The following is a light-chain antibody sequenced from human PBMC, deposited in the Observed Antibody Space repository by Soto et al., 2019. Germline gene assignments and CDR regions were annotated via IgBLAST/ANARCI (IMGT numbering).Light chain of an antibody. CDR2: LAS. Sequence: DVVMTQCPLSLPVTPGEPASISCRSSQSLLHSNGYNYLAWFLQKAGQSPQLLIYLASSRASGVPDRFSGSGSGTDFTLEISSVEAEDVGIYYCMQLLHPPLTFGGGTKVEIK. CDR1: QSLLHSNGYNY. CDR3: MQLLHPPLT. J-gene: IGKJ4*01. V-gene: IGKV2-28*01.